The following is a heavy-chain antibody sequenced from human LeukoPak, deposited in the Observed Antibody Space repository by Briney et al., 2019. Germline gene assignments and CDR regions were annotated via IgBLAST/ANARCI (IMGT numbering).Heavy chain of an antibody. Sequence: SVKVSCKASGCTFSSYAISWVRQAPGQGLEWMGGIIPIFGTANYAQKFQGRVTITTDESTSTAYMELSSLRSEDTAVYYCARGYSYGYYYYYMDVWGKGTTVTVSS. CDR3: ARGYSYGYYYYYMDV. CDR1: GCTFSSYA. D-gene: IGHD5-18*01. CDR2: IIPIFGTA. J-gene: IGHJ6*03. V-gene: IGHV1-69*05.